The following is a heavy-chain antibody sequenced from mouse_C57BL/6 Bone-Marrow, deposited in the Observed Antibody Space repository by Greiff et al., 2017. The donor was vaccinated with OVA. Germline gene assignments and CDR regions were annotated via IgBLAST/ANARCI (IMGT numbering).Heavy chain of an antibody. CDR2: IRSKSNNYAT. V-gene: IGHV10-1*01. J-gene: IGHJ3*01. CDR1: GFSFNTYA. CDR3: VRSYSNYVGTWFAY. Sequence: DVMLVESGGGLVQPKGSLKLSCAASGFSFNTYAMNWVRQAPGKGLEWVARIRSKSNNYATYYADSVKDRFTISRDDSESMLYLQMNNLKTEDTAMYYCVRSYSNYVGTWFAYWGQGTLVTVSA. D-gene: IGHD2-5*01.